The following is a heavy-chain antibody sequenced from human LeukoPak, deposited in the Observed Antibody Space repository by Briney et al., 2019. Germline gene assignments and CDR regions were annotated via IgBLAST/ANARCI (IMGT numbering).Heavy chain of an antibody. Sequence: SETLSLTCAVYGGSFRGYYWTWIRQPPGKGLEWIGDINHSGSTNYNPSLKSPVTISVDTSKNQFSLKLSSVTAADTAVYYCARGSSAFDTYYYYYMDVWGKGTTVTVSS. CDR1: GGSFRGYY. J-gene: IGHJ6*03. V-gene: IGHV4-34*01. D-gene: IGHD3-22*01. CDR2: INHSGST. CDR3: ARGSSAFDTYYYYYMDV.